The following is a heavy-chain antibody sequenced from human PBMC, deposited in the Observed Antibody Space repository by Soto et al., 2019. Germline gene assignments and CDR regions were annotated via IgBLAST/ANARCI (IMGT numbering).Heavy chain of an antibody. V-gene: IGHV4-39*01. D-gene: IGHD2-15*01. CDR1: GGSISSSSYY. J-gene: IGHJ6*02. Sequence: PSETLSLTCTVSGGSISSSSYYWGWIRQPPGKGMEWIGFIYYSGSTYYNPSLKSRVTISVDTSKNQFSLKLSSVTAADTAVYYCARRQVVAATSGDYYYYGMDVWGQGTTVTVSS. CDR3: ARRQVVAATSGDYYYYGMDV. CDR2: IYYSGST.